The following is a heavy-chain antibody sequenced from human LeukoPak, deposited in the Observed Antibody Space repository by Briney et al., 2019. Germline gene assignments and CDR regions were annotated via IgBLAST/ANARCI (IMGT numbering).Heavy chain of an antibody. CDR1: GFTFSSYA. CDR2: ISGSGGGT. Sequence: GGSLRLSCAASGFTFSSYAMSWVRQAPGKGLEWVSAISGSGGGTYYADSVKGRLTISRDNSKNTLYLRMNSLRAEDTAVYYCAKDDYGGNSELWGQGTLVTVSS. J-gene: IGHJ4*02. V-gene: IGHV3-23*01. CDR3: AKDDYGGNSEL. D-gene: IGHD4-23*01.